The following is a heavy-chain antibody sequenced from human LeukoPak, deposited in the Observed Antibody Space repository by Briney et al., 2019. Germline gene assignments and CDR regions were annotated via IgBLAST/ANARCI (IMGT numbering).Heavy chain of an antibody. Sequence: GGSLRLSCAASGFTFSSYWMSWVRQAPGKGLEWVANLKQDGSEKYYVDSVKGRFTISRDNAKNSLYLQMNSLRAEDTAVYYCARDTQVNYGDYDYWGQGTLVTVSS. CDR3: ARDTQVNYGDYDY. CDR1: GFTFSSYW. D-gene: IGHD4-17*01. J-gene: IGHJ4*02. CDR2: LKQDGSEK. V-gene: IGHV3-7*01.